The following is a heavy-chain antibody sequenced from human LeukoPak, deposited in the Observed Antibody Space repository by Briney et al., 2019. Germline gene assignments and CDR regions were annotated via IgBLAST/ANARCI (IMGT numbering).Heavy chain of an antibody. J-gene: IGHJ4*02. Sequence: PGGSLRLSCAASGLTFNTYSMNWVRQAPGKGLEWISYIHSSSSAIYYADSVKGRFTISRDNARNSLYLQMNSLRAEDTAMYYCARVTPCGGDCYSNWGQGTLVTVSS. V-gene: IGHV3-48*01. D-gene: IGHD2-21*02. CDR1: GLTFNTYS. CDR3: ARVTPCGGDCYSN. CDR2: IHSSSSAI.